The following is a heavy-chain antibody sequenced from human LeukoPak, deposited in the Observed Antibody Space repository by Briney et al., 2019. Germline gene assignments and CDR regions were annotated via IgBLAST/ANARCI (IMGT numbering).Heavy chain of an antibody. V-gene: IGHV3-30*04. J-gene: IGHJ4*02. CDR1: GFTFSSYA. D-gene: IGHD3-22*01. CDR2: ISYDGSNK. CDR3: AKDRHLFYYDSSGYRGDFDY. Sequence: GRSLRLSCAASGFTFSSYAMHWVRQAPGKGLEWVAVISYDGSNKYYADSVKGRFTISRDNSKNTLYLQMNSLRAEDTAVYYCAKDRHLFYYDSSGYRGDFDYWGQGTLVTVSS.